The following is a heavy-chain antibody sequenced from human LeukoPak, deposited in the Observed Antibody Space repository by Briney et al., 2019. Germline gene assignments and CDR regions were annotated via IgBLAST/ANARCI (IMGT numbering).Heavy chain of an antibody. CDR3: ARESPTSGSFDY. D-gene: IGHD3-10*01. Sequence: APVKVSCKASGGTFSSYAISWVRQAPGQGLEWMGGIIPIFGTANYAQKFQGRVTITADESTSTAYMELSSLRSEDTAVYYCARESPTSGSFDYWGQGTLVTVSS. V-gene: IGHV1-69*13. CDR1: GGTFSSYA. CDR2: IIPIFGTA. J-gene: IGHJ4*02.